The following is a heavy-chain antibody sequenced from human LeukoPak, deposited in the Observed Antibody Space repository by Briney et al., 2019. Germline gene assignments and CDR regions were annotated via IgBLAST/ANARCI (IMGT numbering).Heavy chain of an antibody. Sequence: GSLRLSCAASGFTISGYWLSWARQAPGKGLEWVANIKQDGSEKYYVDSVKGRFTISRDNSKNTLYLQMNSLRAEDTAVYYCAKKAVGYYDSSGYPPFDYWGQGTLVTVSS. CDR1: GFTISGYW. CDR3: AKKAVGYYDSSGYPPFDY. CDR2: IKQDGSEK. D-gene: IGHD3-22*01. J-gene: IGHJ4*02. V-gene: IGHV3-7*03.